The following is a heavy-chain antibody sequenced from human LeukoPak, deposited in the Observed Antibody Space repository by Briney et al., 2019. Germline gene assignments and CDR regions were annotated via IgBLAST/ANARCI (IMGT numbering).Heavy chain of an antibody. CDR2: ISSSGGTT. D-gene: IGHD5-12*01. V-gene: IGHV3-23*01. J-gene: IGHJ4*02. Sequence: GGSLRLSCAASGFTFSSYSMNWVRQAPGKGLEWVSAISSSGGTTYYTDSVKGRFTISRDNSKNTLYMQMHSLRAEDTAVYYCAKALGSIVVTTTDYWGQGTLVTVSS. CDR1: GFTFSSYS. CDR3: AKALGSIVVTTTDY.